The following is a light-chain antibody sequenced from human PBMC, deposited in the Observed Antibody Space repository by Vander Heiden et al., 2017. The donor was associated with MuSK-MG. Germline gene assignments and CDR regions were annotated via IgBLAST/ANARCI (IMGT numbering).Light chain of an antibody. Sequence: DIVMTQSPDSLAVSLGERATINCKSSQSVLYRSNNKSYLAWYQQKPGQPPKQLFYWASTRESGVPDRFSGSGSGTDFTLTISSLQAEDVAVYYCQQYYSSPLTFGGGTQVEIK. CDR3: QQYYSSPLT. J-gene: IGKJ4*01. V-gene: IGKV4-1*01. CDR1: QSVLYRSNNKSY. CDR2: WAS.